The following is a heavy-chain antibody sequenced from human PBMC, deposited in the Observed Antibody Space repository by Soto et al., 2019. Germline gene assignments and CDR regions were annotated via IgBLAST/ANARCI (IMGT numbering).Heavy chain of an antibody. Sequence: CKGSGYTFNSHWSGWVRQMPGKGLEWMGIIFPGDSDTRYSPSFQGQVTISADKSINTAYLQWSSLKASDTAMYFCVRHGAYFDYWGQGTLVTVSS. CDR1: GYTFNSHW. CDR3: VRHGAYFDY. J-gene: IGHJ4*02. CDR2: IFPGDSDT. D-gene: IGHD3-16*01. V-gene: IGHV5-51*01.